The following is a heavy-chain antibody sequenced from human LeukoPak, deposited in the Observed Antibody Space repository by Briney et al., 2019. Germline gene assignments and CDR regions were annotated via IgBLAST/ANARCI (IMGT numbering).Heavy chain of an antibody. CDR3: AREGTGTTRDAFDI. J-gene: IGHJ3*02. CDR2: IGTAGDT. CDR1: GRTFSSYD. V-gene: IGHV3-13*01. Sequence: GGSLTLSCAASGRTFSSYDMRWVRQATGKGLEWVSAIGTAGDTYYPGSVKGRFTISRENAKNSLYLQMNSLRAGDTAVYYCAREGTGTTRDAFDIWGQGTMVTVSS. D-gene: IGHD1-1*01.